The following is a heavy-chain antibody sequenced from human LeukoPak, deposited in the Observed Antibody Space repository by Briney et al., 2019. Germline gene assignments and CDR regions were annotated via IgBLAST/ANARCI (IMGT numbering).Heavy chain of an antibody. CDR3: ARDSAMKNYYDSSGYYINSYYFDY. CDR2: ISSSGTTI. CDR1: GFIFSDYY. Sequence: PGGSLRLSCAASGFIFSDYYMSWIRQAPGKGLEWVSYISSSGTTIYYADSVKGRFTISRDNAKNSLYLQMNDLRAGDTAVYYCARDSAMKNYYDSSGYYINSYYFDYWGQGTLVTVSS. J-gene: IGHJ4*02. V-gene: IGHV3-11*04. D-gene: IGHD3-22*01.